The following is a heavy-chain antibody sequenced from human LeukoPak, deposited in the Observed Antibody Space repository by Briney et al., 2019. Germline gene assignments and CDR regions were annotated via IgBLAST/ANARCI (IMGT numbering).Heavy chain of an antibody. V-gene: IGHV3-21*01. CDR2: ISSSSSYI. J-gene: IGHJ2*01. CDR1: GFTFSSYS. Sequence: GGSLRLSCAASGFTFSSYSMNWVRQAPGKGLEWVSSISSSSSYIYYADSAKGRFTISRDNAKNSLYLQMNSLRAEDTAVYYCARELRYCSGGSCYHNWYFDLWGRGTLVTVSS. D-gene: IGHD2-15*01. CDR3: ARELRYCSGGSCYHNWYFDL.